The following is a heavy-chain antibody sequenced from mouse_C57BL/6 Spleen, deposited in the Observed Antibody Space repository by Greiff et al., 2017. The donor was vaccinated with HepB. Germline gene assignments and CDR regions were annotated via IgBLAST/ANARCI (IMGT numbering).Heavy chain of an antibody. D-gene: IGHD2-5*01. CDR1: GYTFTSYW. CDR2: IYPGSGST. J-gene: IGHJ4*01. CDR3: ARYYSNYVDAMDY. V-gene: IGHV1-55*01. Sequence: QVQLQQPGAELVKPGASVKMSCKASGYTFTSYWITWVKQRPGQGLEWIGDIYPGSGSTNYNEKFKSKATLTVDTSSSTAYMQLSSLTSEDSAVYYCARYYSNYVDAMDYWGQGTSVTVSS.